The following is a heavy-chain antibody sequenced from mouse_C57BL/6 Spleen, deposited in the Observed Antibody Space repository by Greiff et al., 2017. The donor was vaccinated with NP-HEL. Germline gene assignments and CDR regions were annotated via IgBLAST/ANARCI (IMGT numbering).Heavy chain of an antibody. Sequence: QVQLQQSGAELVKPGASVKISCKASGYAFSSYWMNWVKQRPGKGLEWIGQIYPGDGDTNYNGKFKGKATLTADKSSSTAYMQLSSLTSEDSAVYFCARWWDRGYYFDCWGQGTTLTVSS. V-gene: IGHV1-80*01. J-gene: IGHJ2*01. D-gene: IGHD1-1*02. CDR2: IYPGDGDT. CDR3: ARWWDRGYYFDC. CDR1: GYAFSSYW.